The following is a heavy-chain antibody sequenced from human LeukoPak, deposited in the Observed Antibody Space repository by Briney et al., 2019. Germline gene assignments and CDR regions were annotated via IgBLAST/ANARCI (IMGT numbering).Heavy chain of an antibody. CDR2: INPSGGST. J-gene: IGHJ4*02. V-gene: IGHV1-46*04. CDR3: ARAGDYYDSSGYSDIHY. D-gene: IGHD3-22*01. CDR1: XYTFXXXY. Sequence: VRVSXXXXXYTFXXXYMHWVRQAPGQGLEWVGVINPSGGSTNYAEKVEGRVTITRDNAKSTVYMEMSSLRSQDTAVYSSARAGDYYDSSGYSDIHYWGQGTLVTVSS.